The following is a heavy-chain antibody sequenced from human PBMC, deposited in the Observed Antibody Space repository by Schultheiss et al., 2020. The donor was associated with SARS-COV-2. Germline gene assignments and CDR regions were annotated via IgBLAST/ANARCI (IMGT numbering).Heavy chain of an antibody. J-gene: IGHJ5*02. D-gene: IGHD6-19*01. V-gene: IGHV3-20*04. Sequence: GGSLRLSCAASGFTFSSYAMSWVRQAPGKGLEWVSGINWNGGSTGYADSVKGRFTISRDNAKNSLYLQMNSLRAEDTALYYCASHHRSGWYSNWFDPWGQGTLVTVSS. CDR1: GFTFSSYA. CDR3: ASHHRSGWYSNWFDP. CDR2: INWNGGST.